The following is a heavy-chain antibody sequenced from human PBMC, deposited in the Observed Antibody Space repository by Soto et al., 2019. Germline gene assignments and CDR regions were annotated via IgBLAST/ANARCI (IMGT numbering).Heavy chain of an antibody. V-gene: IGHV1-3*01. Sequence: ASVKVSCKASGYTFTSYAMHWVRQAPGQRLEWMGWINAGNGNTKYSQKFQGRVTITRDTSASTAYMELSSLRSEDTAVYYCASARRDGYNSRLVFDYWGQGTQVTVSS. CDR3: ASARRDGYNSRLVFDY. CDR1: GYTFTSYA. CDR2: INAGNGNT. J-gene: IGHJ4*02. D-gene: IGHD5-12*01.